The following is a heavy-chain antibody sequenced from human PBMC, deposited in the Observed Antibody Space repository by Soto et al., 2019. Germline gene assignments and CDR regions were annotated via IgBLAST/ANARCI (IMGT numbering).Heavy chain of an antibody. D-gene: IGHD5-12*01. V-gene: IGHV3-30-3*01. CDR2: ISYDGSNK. CDR3: ARDLGLQNYFDY. Sequence: ESGGGVVQPGRSLRLSCAASGFTFSSYAMHWVRQAPGKGLEWVAVISYDGSNKYYADSVKGRFTISRDNSKNTLYLQMNSLRAEDTAVYYCARDLGLQNYFDYWGQGTLVTVSS. CDR1: GFTFSSYA. J-gene: IGHJ4*02.